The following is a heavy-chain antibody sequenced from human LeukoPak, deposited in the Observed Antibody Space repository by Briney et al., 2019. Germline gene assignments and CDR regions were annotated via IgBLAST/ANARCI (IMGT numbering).Heavy chain of an antibody. CDR3: ARVRGGYYFDY. D-gene: IGHD3-16*01. J-gene: IGHJ4*02. CDR1: GFTFSPYA. Sequence: GGSLRLSCAASGFTFSPYAMYWVRQAPGKGLECVSAISGDGHITYYADSVKDRFTVSRDNSKNTLYLQMGSLRTEDMAVYYCARVRGGYYFDYWGQGTLVTVSS. V-gene: IGHV3-64*02. CDR2: ISGDGHIT.